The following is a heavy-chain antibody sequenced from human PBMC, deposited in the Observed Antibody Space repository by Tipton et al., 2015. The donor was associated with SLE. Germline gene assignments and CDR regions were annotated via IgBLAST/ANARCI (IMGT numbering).Heavy chain of an antibody. CDR3: TTDAGARGTSWQDFDF. CDR1: GFTFSNAW. J-gene: IGHJ4*02. D-gene: IGHD6-13*01. CDR2: IKSKTDGGTA. V-gene: IGHV3-15*01. Sequence: VQLVQSGGGLVKPGGSLRLSCAASGFTFSNAWMSWVRQAPGKGLEWVGRIKSKTDGGTADYAAPVKGRFTISRDDSKYTLYLQMNSLKTEDTAVYYCTTDAGARGTSWQDFDFWGQGTLVTVSS.